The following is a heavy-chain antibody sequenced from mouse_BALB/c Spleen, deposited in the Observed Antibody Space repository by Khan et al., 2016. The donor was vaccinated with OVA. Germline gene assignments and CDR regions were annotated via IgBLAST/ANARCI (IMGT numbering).Heavy chain of an antibody. J-gene: IGHJ4*01. CDR2: ISSSGST. Sequence: EVQLQESGPGLVKPSQSLSLTCPVTGYSITSDYAWNWIRQFPGNKLEWMGYISSSGSTNYNPALKSRISITREPSKNQLFLQLNSVTTEDTATYYCARDGSRYNYAMDYWGQGTSVTVSS. D-gene: IGHD2-3*01. CDR3: ARDGSRYNYAMDY. V-gene: IGHV3-2*02. CDR1: GYSITSDYA.